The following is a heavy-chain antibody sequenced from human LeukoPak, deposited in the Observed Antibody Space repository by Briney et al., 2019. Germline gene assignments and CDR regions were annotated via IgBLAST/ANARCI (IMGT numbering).Heavy chain of an antibody. J-gene: IGHJ6*03. V-gene: IGHV1-2*02. Sequence: GASVKVSCKASGYTFTGYYMHWVRQAPGQGLEWMGWINPNSGGTNYAQKFQGRVTMTRDTSISTAYMELSRLRSDDTAVYYCARGYFLEWPSDEYYMDVWGKGTTVTVSS. D-gene: IGHD3-3*01. CDR3: ARGYFLEWPSDEYYMDV. CDR1: GYTFTGYY. CDR2: INPNSGGT.